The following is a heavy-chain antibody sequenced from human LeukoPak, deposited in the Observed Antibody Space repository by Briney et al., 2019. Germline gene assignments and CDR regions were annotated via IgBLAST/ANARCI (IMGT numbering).Heavy chain of an antibody. CDR1: GGSISSYY. D-gene: IGHD2-2*01. CDR2: IYYSGST. Sequence: SETLSLTCTVSGGSISSYYWSWIQQPPGKGLEWIGYIYYSGSTNYNPSLKSRVTISVDTSKNQFSLKLSSVTAADTAVYYCARVSLGYCSSTSCWGYYYYGMDVWGQGTTVTVSS. J-gene: IGHJ6*02. V-gene: IGHV4-59*01. CDR3: ARVSLGYCSSTSCWGYYYYGMDV.